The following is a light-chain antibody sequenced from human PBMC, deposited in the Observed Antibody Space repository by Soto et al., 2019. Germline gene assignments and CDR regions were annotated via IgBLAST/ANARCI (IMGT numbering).Light chain of an antibody. Sequence: EVVMTQSPATLSVSPGEGATLSCRASQRVSRNLAWYQQKVGQAPRLLIYDASARATGVPDRLSGSGYGTEFTLSISSLQPEDFAVYYCQQSNNWPFTVGPGTKVDF. V-gene: IGKV3-15*01. J-gene: IGKJ3*01. CDR1: QRVSRN. CDR3: QQSNNWPFT. CDR2: DAS.